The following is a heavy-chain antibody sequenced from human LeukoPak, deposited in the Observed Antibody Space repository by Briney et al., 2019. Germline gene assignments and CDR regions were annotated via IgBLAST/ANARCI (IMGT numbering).Heavy chain of an antibody. V-gene: IGHV4-38-2*02. CDR3: ARPLGSLKEYWWFDP. D-gene: IGHD2/OR15-2a*01. J-gene: IGHJ5*02. Sequence: PSETLSLTCTVSGYSISSGYYWGWIRQPPGKGLEWIGSIYHSGSTYYNPSLKSRVTISVDTSKNQFSLKLSSVTAADTAVYYCARPLGSLKEYWWFDPWGQGTLVTVSS. CDR1: GYSISSGYY. CDR2: IYHSGST.